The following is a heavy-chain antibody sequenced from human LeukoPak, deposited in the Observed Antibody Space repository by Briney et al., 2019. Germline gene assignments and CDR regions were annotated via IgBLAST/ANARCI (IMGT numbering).Heavy chain of an antibody. D-gene: IGHD3-22*01. Sequence: GGSLRLSCAASGFTFSSYSMNWVRQAPGKGLEWVSSISSSSSYIYYADSVKGRFTISRDNAKNSLYLQMNSLKTEDTAVYYCARRGDSSSGYYYWGQGTLVTVSS. CDR2: ISSSSSYI. CDR1: GFTFSSYS. V-gene: IGHV3-21*04. J-gene: IGHJ4*02. CDR3: ARRGDSSSGYYY.